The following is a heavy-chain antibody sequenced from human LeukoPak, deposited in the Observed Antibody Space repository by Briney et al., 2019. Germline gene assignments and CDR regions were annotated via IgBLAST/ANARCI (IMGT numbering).Heavy chain of an antibody. CDR3: ASLTDIVVVPAAVGY. Sequence: QSGGSLRLSCAASGFTFNSYAMSWVRQAPGKGLEWVSAISGSGGSTYYADSVKGRFTISRDNSKNTLYLQMNSLRAEDTAVYYCASLTDIVVVPAAVGYWGQGTLVTVSS. J-gene: IGHJ4*02. V-gene: IGHV3-23*01. D-gene: IGHD2-2*01. CDR2: ISGSGGST. CDR1: GFTFNSYA.